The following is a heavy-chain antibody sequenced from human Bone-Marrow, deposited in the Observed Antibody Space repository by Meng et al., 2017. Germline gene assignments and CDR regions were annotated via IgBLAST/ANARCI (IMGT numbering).Heavy chain of an antibody. J-gene: IGHJ4*02. CDR2: IWYDGSNN. Sequence: VELVESAGGVVQPWRSLGVSCAESGFTLSSYGMHWVRQAPGKGLEWVAVIWYDGSNNYYADSVKGRFTIYRDNSKNTLYLQMNSLRDEDTAVYYCARDGDYWGQGTLVTVSS. CDR3: ARDGDY. V-gene: IGHV3-33*01. CDR1: GFTLSSYG.